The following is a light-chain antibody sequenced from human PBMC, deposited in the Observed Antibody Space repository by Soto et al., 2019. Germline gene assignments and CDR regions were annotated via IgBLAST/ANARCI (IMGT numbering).Light chain of an antibody. CDR2: AAS. CDR3: LQDSTYPLT. CDR1: QDIGND. Sequence: IQMTQSPSSLSASVGDRVTITCRASQDIGNDLGWYQQKPGKAPKLMIYAASNLPSGVPSRFSGSGSGTAFTLTISGLQPDDFATYYCLQDSTYPLTFGGGTRLEI. V-gene: IGKV1-6*01. J-gene: IGKJ4*01.